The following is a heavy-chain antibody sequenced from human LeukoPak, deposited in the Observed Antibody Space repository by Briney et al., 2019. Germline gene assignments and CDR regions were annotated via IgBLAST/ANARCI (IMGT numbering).Heavy chain of an antibody. Sequence: GGSLILSCAASGFTVSSNYMSWVRQAPGKGLEWVSVIYSGGSTYYADSVKGRFTISRDNSKNTLYLQMNSLRAEDTAVYYCARGVAYYDILAWFDPWGQGTLVTVSS. CDR3: ARGVAYYDILAWFDP. J-gene: IGHJ5*02. V-gene: IGHV3-66*01. CDR1: GFTVSSNY. CDR2: IYSGGST. D-gene: IGHD3-9*01.